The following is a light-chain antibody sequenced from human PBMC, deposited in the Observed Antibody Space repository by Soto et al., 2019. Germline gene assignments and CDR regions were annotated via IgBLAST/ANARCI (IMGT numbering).Light chain of an antibody. J-gene: IGLJ1*01. CDR2: EVN. CDR3: SSYAGINNLGV. V-gene: IGLV2-8*01. Sequence: SALTQPPSASGSPGQSVTISCTGTSSDVGGYKYVSWYQQPPGKAPKLMIFEVNKRPSGVPDRFSGSKSGNTASLTVSGLQAEDEDDYYCSSYAGINNLGVFGTGTKLTVL. CDR1: SSDVGGYKY.